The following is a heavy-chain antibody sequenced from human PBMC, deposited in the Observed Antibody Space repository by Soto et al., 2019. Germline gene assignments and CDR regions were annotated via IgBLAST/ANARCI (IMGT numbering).Heavy chain of an antibody. CDR2: IYYSGST. D-gene: IGHD1-26*01. CDR1: GGSISSSSYY. J-gene: IGHJ4*02. Sequence: QLQLQESGPGLVKPSETLSLTCTVSGGSISSSSYYWGWIRQPPGKGLEWIGSIYYSGSTYCNPSLKSRVTMSVDTSKNQFSLKLSSVTAADTAVYYCARRKGGSYYVDYWGQGTLVTVSS. CDR3: ARRKGGSYYVDY. V-gene: IGHV4-39*01.